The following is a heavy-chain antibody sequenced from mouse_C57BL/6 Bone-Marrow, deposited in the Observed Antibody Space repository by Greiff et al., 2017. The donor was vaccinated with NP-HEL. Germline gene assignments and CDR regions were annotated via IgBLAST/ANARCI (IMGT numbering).Heavy chain of an antibody. CDR2: INPGSGGT. V-gene: IGHV1-54*01. Sequence: QVQLQQSGAELVRPGTSVKVSCKASGYAFTNYLIEWVKQRPGQGLEWIGVINPGSGGTNYNETFKGKATLTADKSSSTAYMQLSSLTSEDSAVYFCARSGSKDYAMDYWGQGTSVTVSS. J-gene: IGHJ4*01. CDR3: ARSGSKDYAMDY. D-gene: IGHD2-5*01. CDR1: GYAFTNYL.